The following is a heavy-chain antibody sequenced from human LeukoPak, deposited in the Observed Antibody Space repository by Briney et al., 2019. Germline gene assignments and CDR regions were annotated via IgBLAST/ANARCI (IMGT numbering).Heavy chain of an antibody. CDR3: ARDVRYCSGGSCSYGMDV. D-gene: IGHD2-15*01. CDR2: IYSGGST. J-gene: IGHJ6*02. V-gene: IGHV3-53*01. CDR1: GFTVSSNY. Sequence: GGSLRLSCAASGFTVSSNYMSRVRQAPGKGLEWVSVIYSGGSTYYADSVRGRFTISRDNSKNTLYLQMNSLRAEDTAMYYCARDVRYCSGGSCSYGMDVWGQGTTVTVSS.